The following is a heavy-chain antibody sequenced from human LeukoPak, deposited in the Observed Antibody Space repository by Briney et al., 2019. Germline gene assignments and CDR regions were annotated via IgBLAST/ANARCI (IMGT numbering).Heavy chain of an antibody. Sequence: GGSLRLSCAASGFTFSSYSMKWVRQAPGKGLEWVSFISSSSSYIYYADSVKGRFTISRDNAKNSLYLQMNSLRAEDTAAYYCARDWGLRWSQGGFDYWGQGTLLTVSS. CDR1: GFTFSSYS. V-gene: IGHV3-21*04. CDR3: ARDWGLRWSQGGFDY. D-gene: IGHD3-10*01. J-gene: IGHJ4*02. CDR2: ISSSSSYI.